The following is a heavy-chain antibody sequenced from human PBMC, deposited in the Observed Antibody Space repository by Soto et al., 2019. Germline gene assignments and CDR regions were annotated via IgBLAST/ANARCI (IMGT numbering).Heavy chain of an antibody. CDR3: AILPPAYYFDY. Sequence: EALRLSCAASGFTFSNYWMTWVRQAPGKGLEWVSAISGSGGSTYYADSVKGRFTISRDNSKNTLYLQMNSLRAEDTAVYYCAILPPAYYFDYWGQGTLVTVSS. V-gene: IGHV3-23*01. CDR2: ISGSGGST. J-gene: IGHJ4*02. CDR1: GFTFSNYW.